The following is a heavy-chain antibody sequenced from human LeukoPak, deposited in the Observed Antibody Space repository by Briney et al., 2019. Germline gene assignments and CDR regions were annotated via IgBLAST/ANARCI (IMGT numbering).Heavy chain of an antibody. D-gene: IGHD1-26*01. Sequence: ASVKVSCKTSGYTFSDYYIHWIRQAPGQGLEWVGWINPNSGDTDYAQKFQGRVTVTRDTSISTAYMELGRLRSDDTAVYYCARVSVITKYKGSPDYFASWGKGTLFTVSS. CDR2: INPNSGDT. J-gene: IGHJ4*02. V-gene: IGHV1-2*02. CDR1: GYTFSDYY. CDR3: ARVSVITKYKGSPDYFAS.